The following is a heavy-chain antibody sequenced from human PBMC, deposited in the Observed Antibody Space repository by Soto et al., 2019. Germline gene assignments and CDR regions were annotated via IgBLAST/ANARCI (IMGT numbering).Heavy chain of an antibody. V-gene: IGHV1-69*06. CDR1: GGTFSSYA. CDR3: AGWDTAMAYWYFDL. D-gene: IGHD5-18*01. J-gene: IGHJ2*01. Sequence: QVQLVQSGAEVKKPGSLVKVSCKASGGTFSSYAISWVRQAPGQGLEWMGGIIPIFGTANYAQKFQGRVTITADKSTSTAYMELSSLRSEDTAVYYCAGWDTAMAYWYFDLWGRGTLVTVSS. CDR2: IIPIFGTA.